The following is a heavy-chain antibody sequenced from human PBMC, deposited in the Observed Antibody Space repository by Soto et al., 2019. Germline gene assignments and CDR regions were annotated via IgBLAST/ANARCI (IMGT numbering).Heavy chain of an antibody. J-gene: IGHJ5*02. CDR2: ISSSSSTI. CDR1: GFTFSSYS. Sequence: EVQLVESGGGLVQPGGSLRLSCAASGFTFSSYSMNWVRQAPGKGLEWVSYISSSSSTIYYADSVKGRFTISRDNAKNSLYRQMNSLRAEDTAVYYCAREEGLLNWFDPWGQGTLVTVAS. V-gene: IGHV3-48*01. CDR3: AREEGLLNWFDP. D-gene: IGHD1-26*01.